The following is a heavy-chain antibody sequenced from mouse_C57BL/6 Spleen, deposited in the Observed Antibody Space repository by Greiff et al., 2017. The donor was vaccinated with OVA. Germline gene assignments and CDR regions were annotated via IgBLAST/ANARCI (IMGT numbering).Heavy chain of an antibody. V-gene: IGHV1-69*01. J-gene: IGHJ4*01. CDR3: AGRSSHYAMDY. Sequence: VQLQQPGAGLVMPGASVKLSCTASGFTFTSYWMHWVRQSPGQGLEWIGEIGPSDSYTNYNQKFKCKSTLSKDKSSSKVYMQLSSLTSEDSAVYYCAGRSSHYAMDYWGQGTSVTVSS. CDR1: GFTFTSYW. CDR2: IGPSDSYT. D-gene: IGHD1-1*01.